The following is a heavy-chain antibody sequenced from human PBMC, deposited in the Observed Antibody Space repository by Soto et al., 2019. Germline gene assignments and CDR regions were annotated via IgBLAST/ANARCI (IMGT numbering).Heavy chain of an antibody. CDR1: GFTFSKYA. Sequence: PGGSLRLSCEASGFTFSKYAMIWVRQAPGKGQEWVSGITGSGLTIEHSASVKGRFTISRDDAKTSVFLQMNSLRDEDTGVYYCVRDSLMRTSWGQGTRVTVSS. CDR3: VRDSLMRTS. V-gene: IGHV3-23*01. CDR2: ITGSGLTI. D-gene: IGHD2-8*01. J-gene: IGHJ5*02.